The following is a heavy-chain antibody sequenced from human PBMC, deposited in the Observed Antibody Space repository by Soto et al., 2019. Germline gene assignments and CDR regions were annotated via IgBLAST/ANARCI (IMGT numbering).Heavy chain of an antibody. Sequence: PSETLSLTCSVSGGSSGGYYLSWIRQPPGKGLECIGYIYYSGSTNYNPSLKSRVTISVDTSKNQFSLKLNSVTAADTAVYYCGRLGANAYCGGDCYLDPWGQGTLVTVSS. CDR3: GRLGANAYCGGDCYLDP. V-gene: IGHV4-59*01. CDR2: IYYSGST. CDR1: GGSSGGYY. J-gene: IGHJ5*02. D-gene: IGHD2-21*02.